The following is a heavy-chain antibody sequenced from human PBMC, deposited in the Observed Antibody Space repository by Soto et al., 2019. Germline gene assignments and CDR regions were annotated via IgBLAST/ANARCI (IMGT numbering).Heavy chain of an antibody. V-gene: IGHV1-18*01. CDR2: ISAYNGNT. D-gene: IGHD6-6*01. Sequence: ASVKVSCKASVYTFTSYGISWVRQAPGQGLEWMGWISAYNGNTNYAQKLQGRVTMTTDTSTSTAYMELRSLRSDDTAVYYCARVMNRILAARWNNWFDPWGQGTLVTVSS. CDR1: VYTFTSYG. J-gene: IGHJ5*02. CDR3: ARVMNRILAARWNNWFDP.